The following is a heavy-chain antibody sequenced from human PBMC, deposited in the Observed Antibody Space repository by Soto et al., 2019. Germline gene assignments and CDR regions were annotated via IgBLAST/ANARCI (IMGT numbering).Heavy chain of an antibody. J-gene: IGHJ3*02. CDR2: ISSSSSYI. Sequence: GGSLRLSCAASGFTVSSYSMTCVSQAPGKGLEWFSSISSSSSYIYYADSVKGRVTISSDNAKNSLYLQMNRLRAEDTAVYYCARDFDPPPSGPDWFGELVVPAHAFDIRGQGTMVTVS. CDR1: GFTVSSYS. D-gene: IGHD3-10*01. CDR3: ARDFDPPPSGPDWFGELVVPAHAFDI. V-gene: IGHV3-21*01.